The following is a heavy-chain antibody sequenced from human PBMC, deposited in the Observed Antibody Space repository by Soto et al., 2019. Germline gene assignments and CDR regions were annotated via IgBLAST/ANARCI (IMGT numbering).Heavy chain of an antibody. CDR2: ISGSGGST. Sequence: GGSLRLSCAASGFTFSSYAMSWVRQAPGKGLEWVSAISGSGGSTYYADSVKGRFTISRDNSKNTLYLQMNSLRAEDTAVYYCAKGYRSVATTLDWFDPWGQGTLVTVYS. V-gene: IGHV3-23*01. CDR3: AKGYRSVATTLDWFDP. CDR1: GFTFSSYA. J-gene: IGHJ5*02. D-gene: IGHD5-12*01.